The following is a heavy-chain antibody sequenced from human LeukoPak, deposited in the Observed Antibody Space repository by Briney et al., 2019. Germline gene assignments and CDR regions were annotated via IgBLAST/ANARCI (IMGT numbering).Heavy chain of an antibody. D-gene: IGHD3-3*01. CDR2: ISSSSSTI. CDR3: ARFRDFWSGYYQY. V-gene: IGHV3-48*01. J-gene: IGHJ4*02. Sequence: GGSLRLSCAASGFTFSNAWMSWVRQAPGKGLEWVSYISSSSSTIYYADSVKGRFTISRDNAKNSLYPQMNSLRAEDTAVYYCARFRDFWSGYYQYWGQGTLVTVSS. CDR1: GFTFSNAW.